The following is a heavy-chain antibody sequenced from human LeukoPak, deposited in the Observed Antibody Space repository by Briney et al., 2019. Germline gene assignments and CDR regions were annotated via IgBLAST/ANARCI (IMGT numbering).Heavy chain of an antibody. V-gene: IGHV3-48*03. Sequence: GGSLRLSCAASGFTFSSYAMHWVRQAPGKGLEWVSYISSSGSTIYYADSVKGRFTISRDNAKNSLYLQMNSLRAENTAVYYCARGANTAMDHYYGMDVWGQGTTVTVSS. CDR1: GFTFSSYA. CDR2: ISSSGSTI. J-gene: IGHJ6*02. D-gene: IGHD5-18*01. CDR3: ARGANTAMDHYYGMDV.